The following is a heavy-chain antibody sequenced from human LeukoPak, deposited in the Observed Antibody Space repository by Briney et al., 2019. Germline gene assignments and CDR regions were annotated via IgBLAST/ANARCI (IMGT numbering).Heavy chain of an antibody. CDR1: GGTFSSYA. V-gene: IGHV1-69*04. Sequence: GASVKVSCKASGGTFSSYAISWVRQAPGQGLEWMGRIIPILGIANYAQKFQGRVTITADKSTSTAYMELSSLRSEDTAMYYCAIRREGYPDFDYWGQGTLVTVSS. CDR2: IIPILGIA. CDR3: AIRREGYPDFDY. D-gene: IGHD5-24*01. J-gene: IGHJ4*02.